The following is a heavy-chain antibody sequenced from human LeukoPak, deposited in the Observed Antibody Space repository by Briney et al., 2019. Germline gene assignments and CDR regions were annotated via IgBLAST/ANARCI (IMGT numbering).Heavy chain of an antibody. J-gene: IGHJ4*02. Sequence: PGGSLRLSCAASGFTFNSYAMSWVRRAPWERPQWVSGISDSGGNTYYADSVRGRFTISRDNSKNTLYLQMNSLRAEDTAVYYCARHRSSWLIDYWGQGTLVTVSS. V-gene: IGHV3-23*01. CDR3: ARHRSSWLIDY. D-gene: IGHD6-6*01. CDR1: GFTFNSYA. CDR2: ISDSGGNT.